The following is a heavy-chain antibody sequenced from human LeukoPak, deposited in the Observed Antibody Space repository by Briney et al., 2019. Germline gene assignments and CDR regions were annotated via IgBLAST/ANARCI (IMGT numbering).Heavy chain of an antibody. CDR3: ARDSLSGEYYDSSGYFYYYYYMDV. V-gene: IGHV3-72*01. CDR2: TRNKANSYTT. Sequence: GGSLRLSCAASGFTFSDHYMDWVRQAPGKGLEWVGRTRNKANSYTTEYAASVKGRFTISRDDSKNSLYLQMNSLKTEDTAVYYCARDSLSGEYYDSSGYFYYYYYMDVWGKGTTVTVSS. CDR1: GFTFSDHY. D-gene: IGHD3-22*01. J-gene: IGHJ6*03.